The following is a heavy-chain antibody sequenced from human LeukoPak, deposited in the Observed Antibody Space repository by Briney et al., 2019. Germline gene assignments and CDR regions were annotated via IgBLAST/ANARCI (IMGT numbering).Heavy chain of an antibody. CDR3: ARDRGFGDYVNWFDP. CDR1: GYTFTSYY. CDR2: INPSGGST. J-gene: IGHJ5*02. D-gene: IGHD4-17*01. V-gene: IGHV1-46*01. Sequence: ASVKVSCKASGYTFTSYYMHWVRQAPGQGLEWMGIINPSGGSTSYAQKFQGRVTMTRDTSTSTVYMELSSLRSEDTAVCYCARDRGFGDYVNWFDPWGQGTLVTVSS.